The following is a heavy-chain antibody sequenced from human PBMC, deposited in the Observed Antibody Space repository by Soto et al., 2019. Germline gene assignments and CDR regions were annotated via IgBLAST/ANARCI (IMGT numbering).Heavy chain of an antibody. CDR3: ARDDTTGLFDF. D-gene: IGHD4-17*01. CDR2: ISHTGRT. J-gene: IGHJ4*02. V-gene: IGHV4-59*01. CDR1: TGSMRTYY. Sequence: QVQLQESGPGLVRPAETLSLTCSVSTGSMRTYYWTWIRQSPGKGLEWIGQISHTGRTKYNPSLESRVTNSVDTSRKQFSLKLTSVTAADTALYYCARDDTTGLFDFWGQGTLVTVSS.